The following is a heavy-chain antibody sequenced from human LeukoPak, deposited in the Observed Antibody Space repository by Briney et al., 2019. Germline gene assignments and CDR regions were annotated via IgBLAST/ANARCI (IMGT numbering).Heavy chain of an antibody. D-gene: IGHD6-13*01. CDR3: ASAHRWYPDDY. CDR1: GYTFTNYY. V-gene: IGHV1-46*01. J-gene: IGHJ4*02. CDR2: INPSGGNT. Sequence: ASVKVSCKASGYTFTNYYIHWVRQAPGQGLEWMGIINPSGGNTSYAQKFQGRVTMTRDTSTSTVYMELSSLRSEDTAVYYCASAHRWYPDDYWGQGTLVTVSS.